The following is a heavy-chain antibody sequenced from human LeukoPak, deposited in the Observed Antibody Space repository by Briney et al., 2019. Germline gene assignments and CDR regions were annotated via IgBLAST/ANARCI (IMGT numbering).Heavy chain of an antibody. CDR1: SYTFTSYG. CDR3: ARDWYLDLSDYFDY. D-gene: IGHD6-13*01. Sequence: ASVKVSCKASSYTFTSYGISWVRQAPGQGLEWMGWISAYNGNTNYAQKLQGRVTMTTDTSTSTAYMELRSLRSDDTAVYYCARDWYLDLSDYFDYWGQGTLVTVST. V-gene: IGHV1-18*01. CDR2: ISAYNGNT. J-gene: IGHJ4*02.